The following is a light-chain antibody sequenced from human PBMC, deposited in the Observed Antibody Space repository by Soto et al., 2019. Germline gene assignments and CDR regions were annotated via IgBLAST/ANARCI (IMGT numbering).Light chain of an antibody. CDR1: SSNIGSNT. CDR3: AAWDDSLNGYV. CDR2: SND. Sequence: SGLTQPPSAPGTPGQRVTISCSGSSSNIGSNTVNLYQQLPGTAPKLLIYSNDQRPSGVPDRFSGSKSGTSASLAISGLQSEDEADYYCAAWDDSLNGYVFATGTKVTVL. V-gene: IGLV1-44*01. J-gene: IGLJ1*01.